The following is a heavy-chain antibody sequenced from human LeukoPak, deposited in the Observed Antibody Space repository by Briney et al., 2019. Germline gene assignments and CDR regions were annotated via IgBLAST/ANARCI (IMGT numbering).Heavy chain of an antibody. D-gene: IGHD3-3*01. V-gene: IGHV3-23*01. J-gene: IGHJ6*03. Sequence: GGSLRLSCAASGFTFSSYAMSWVRQAPGKGLEWVSGISGSGGSTYYADSVKGRFTVSRDNSKNTLYLQMNSLRAEDTAVYYCAKEGRFSYYMDVWGKGTTVTVSS. CDR2: ISGSGGST. CDR3: AKEGRFSYYMDV. CDR1: GFTFSSYA.